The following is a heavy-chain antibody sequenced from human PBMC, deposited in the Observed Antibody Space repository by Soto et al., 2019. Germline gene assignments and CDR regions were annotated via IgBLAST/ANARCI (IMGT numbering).Heavy chain of an antibody. V-gene: IGHV6-1*01. CDR3: AIVFPYYVNRDSFLAF. D-gene: IGHD3-16*01. J-gene: IGHJ4*01. CDR2: TYYRSRWYN. CDR1: GDSVSGNSAA. Sequence: SQTLSLTCAISGDSVSGNSAAWNWIRQSPSRGLEWLGRTYYRSRWYNDYAVSVKSRITVTPDTSKNQFSLHLNSVTPEDTAVYYCAIVFPYYVNRDSFLAFCGQGALVTVSS.